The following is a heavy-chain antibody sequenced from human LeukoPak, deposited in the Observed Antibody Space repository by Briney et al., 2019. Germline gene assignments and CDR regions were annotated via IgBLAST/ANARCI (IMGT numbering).Heavy chain of an antibody. CDR2: IIPIFGTA. CDR3: ARDPDHYYDGSGYYLGAFDI. D-gene: IGHD3-22*01. J-gene: IGHJ3*02. CDR1: GGTFSSYA. V-gene: IGHV1-69*13. Sequence: GASVKVSCKASGGTFSSYAISWVRQAPGQGLEWMGGIIPIFGTANYAQKFQGRVTITADGSTSTAYMELSSLRSEDTAVYYCARDPDHYYDGSGYYLGAFDIWGQGTMVTVSS.